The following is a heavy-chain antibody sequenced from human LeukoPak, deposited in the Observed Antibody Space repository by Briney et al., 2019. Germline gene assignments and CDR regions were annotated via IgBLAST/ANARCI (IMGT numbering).Heavy chain of an antibody. J-gene: IGHJ4*02. CDR3: ARPYYGDYMNEDY. CDR1: GGSISSGGYY. Sequence: SQTLSLTCTVSGGSISSGGYYWSWIRQPPGKGLEWIGYINHSGRTNYNPSLKSRVTISVDTSRNQFSLKLSSVTAADTAVYYCARPYYGDYMNEDYWGQGSLVTVSS. CDR2: INHSGRT. V-gene: IGHV4-30-2*01. D-gene: IGHD4-17*01.